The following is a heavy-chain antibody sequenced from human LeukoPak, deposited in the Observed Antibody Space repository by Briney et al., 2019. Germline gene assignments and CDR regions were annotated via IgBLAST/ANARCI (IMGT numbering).Heavy chain of an antibody. CDR2: IYYSGST. V-gene: IGHV4-59*02. Sequence: PWETLSLTCTVSGGSVSSYYWSWIRQPPGKGLEWVGYIYYSGSTNYNPSRKSRVTTSVDTSTNQFSLKLSSFTAADTAVYYCARGGSAQYYYYYGMDVWGQGTTVTVSS. D-gene: IGHD3-10*01. CDR1: GGSVSSYY. CDR3: ARGGSAQYYYYYGMDV. J-gene: IGHJ6*02.